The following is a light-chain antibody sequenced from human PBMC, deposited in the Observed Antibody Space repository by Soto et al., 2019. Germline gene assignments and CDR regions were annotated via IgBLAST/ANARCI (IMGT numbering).Light chain of an antibody. CDR3: QQYGSSPPYT. V-gene: IGKV3-20*01. Sequence: ETVLTQSPGTVSLSAGERATRSVMAIQSVSSSYLACYQQKPGQAPTLLLYGASSRATGIPHRFSGSGSGTDFTLTISRLGPEDFAVYYCQQYGSSPPYTFGQGTKVDIK. J-gene: IGKJ2*01. CDR1: QSVSSSY. CDR2: GAS.